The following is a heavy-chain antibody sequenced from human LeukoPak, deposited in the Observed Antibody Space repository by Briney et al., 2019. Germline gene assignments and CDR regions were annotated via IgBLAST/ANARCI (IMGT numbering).Heavy chain of an antibody. V-gene: IGHV1-69*01. Sequence: EASVKVSCKASGGTFSSYAISWVRQAPGQGIEWMGGIIPIFGTANYAQKFQGRVTITADESTSTAYMELSSLRSEDTAVYYCARGSRRRDLLLYYYGMDVWGQGTTVTVSS. CDR2: IIPIFGTA. CDR1: GGTFSSYA. J-gene: IGHJ6*02. CDR3: ARGSRRRDLLLYYYGMDV. D-gene: IGHD2-15*01.